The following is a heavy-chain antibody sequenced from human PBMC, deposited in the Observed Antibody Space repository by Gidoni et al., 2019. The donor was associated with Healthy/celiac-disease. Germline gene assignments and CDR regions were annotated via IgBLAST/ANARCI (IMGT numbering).Heavy chain of an antibody. CDR3: ARGRRGWGRQFDY. CDR2: INHSGST. CDR1: GGSFSGYY. V-gene: IGHV4-34*01. J-gene: IGHJ4*02. Sequence: QVQLQQWGAGLLKLSETLSLTCAVYGGSFSGYYWSWIRQPPGKGLEWIGEINHSGSTNYNPSLKSRVTISVDTSKNQFSLKLSSVTAADTAVYYCARGRRGWGRQFDYWGQGTLVTVSS. D-gene: IGHD6-19*01.